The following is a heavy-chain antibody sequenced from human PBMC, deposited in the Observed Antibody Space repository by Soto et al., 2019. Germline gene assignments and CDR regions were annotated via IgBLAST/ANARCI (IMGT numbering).Heavy chain of an antibody. D-gene: IGHD1-1*01. V-gene: IGHV1-18*01. Sequence: ASVKVSCKASGYTFTSYGISWVRQAPGQGLEWMGWISAYNGSTNYAQKLQGRVTMTTDTSTSTAYMELRRLRSDDTAVYYCEREGYPVLEHAFDIWGQGTMVTVSS. CDR2: ISAYNGST. CDR3: EREGYPVLEHAFDI. CDR1: GYTFTSYG. J-gene: IGHJ3*02.